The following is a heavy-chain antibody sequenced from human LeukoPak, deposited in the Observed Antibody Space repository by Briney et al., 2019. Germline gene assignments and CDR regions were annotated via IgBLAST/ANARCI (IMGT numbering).Heavy chain of an antibody. CDR2: IWYDGSNK. CDR3: ARELYDSSGYHYFGPHDY. J-gene: IGHJ4*02. V-gene: IGHV3-33*01. CDR1: GFTFSSYG. Sequence: PGGSLRLSCAASGFTFSSYGMHWVRQAPGKGPEWVAVIWYDGSNKYYADSVKGRFTISRDNSKNTLYLQMYGLRAEDTAVYYCARELYDSSGYHYFGPHDYRGQGTLVTVSS. D-gene: IGHD3-22*01.